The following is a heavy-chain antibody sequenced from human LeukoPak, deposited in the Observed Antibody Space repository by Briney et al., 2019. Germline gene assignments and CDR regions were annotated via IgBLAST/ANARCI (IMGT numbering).Heavy chain of an antibody. Sequence: SETLSLTCTVSGGSISSSSYYWGWIRQPPGKGLEWIGSIYYSGSTYYNPSLKSRVTISVDTSKNQFSLKLSSVTAADTAVYYCARHCSSTSCYYWFDPWGQGTLVTVSS. CDR3: ARHCSSTSCYYWFDP. CDR2: IYYSGST. J-gene: IGHJ5*02. CDR1: GGSISSSSYY. V-gene: IGHV4-39*01. D-gene: IGHD2-2*01.